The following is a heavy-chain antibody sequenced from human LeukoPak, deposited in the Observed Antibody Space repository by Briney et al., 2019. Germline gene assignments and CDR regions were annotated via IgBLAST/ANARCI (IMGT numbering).Heavy chain of an antibody. V-gene: IGHV1-69*04. J-gene: IGHJ3*02. CDR1: GGTFSSYA. Sequence: SVKVSCKASGGTFSSYAISWVRQAPGQGLEWMGRIIPILGIANYAQKFQGRVTITADKSTSTAYMELSSLRSEDTAVYYCVRESTIEVAGSDASDIWGQGTKVIVSS. CDR3: VRESTIEVAGSDASDI. D-gene: IGHD6-19*01. CDR2: IIPILGIA.